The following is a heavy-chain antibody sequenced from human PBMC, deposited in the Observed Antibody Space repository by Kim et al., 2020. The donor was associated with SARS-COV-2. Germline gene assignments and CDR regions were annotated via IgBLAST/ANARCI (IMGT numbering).Heavy chain of an antibody. Sequence: YAESVKSRITINADTSKNQFSLQLNSVSPEDTAVYYCARDTPGQKAYDIWGQGTMVTVSS. V-gene: IGHV6-1*01. J-gene: IGHJ3*02. CDR3: ARDTPGQKAYDI.